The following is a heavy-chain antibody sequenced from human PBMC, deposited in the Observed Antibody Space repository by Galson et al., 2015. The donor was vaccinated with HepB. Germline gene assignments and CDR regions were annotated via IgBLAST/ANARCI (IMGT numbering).Heavy chain of an antibody. CDR3: AISPLRIDDYDEH. D-gene: IGHD4-17*01. V-gene: IGHV4-4*07. CDR2: IYTSGTT. CDR1: GGSIRNYY. Sequence: SETLSLTCTVSGGSIRNYYWSWIRQPAGKGLEWIGRIYTSGTTYYNPPLKSRVTISLDKSKNQFSLKMNSVTAADTAVYYCAISPLRIDDYDEHWGQGTLVTVSS. J-gene: IGHJ4*02.